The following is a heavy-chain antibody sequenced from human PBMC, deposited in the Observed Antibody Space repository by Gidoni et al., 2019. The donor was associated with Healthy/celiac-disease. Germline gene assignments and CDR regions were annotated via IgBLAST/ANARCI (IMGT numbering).Heavy chain of an antibody. D-gene: IGHD2-8*01. V-gene: IGHV3-9*01. Sequence: EVQLVESGGGLVQPGRSLSLSCAASGFTFDDYAMHWVRQAPGKGLEWVSGISWNSGSIGYADSVKGRFTISRDNAKNSLYLQMNSLRAEDTALYYCAKEPSGVSTLFGYFDLWGRGTLVTVSS. CDR3: AKEPSGVSTLFGYFDL. J-gene: IGHJ2*01. CDR2: ISWNSGSI. CDR1: GFTFDDYA.